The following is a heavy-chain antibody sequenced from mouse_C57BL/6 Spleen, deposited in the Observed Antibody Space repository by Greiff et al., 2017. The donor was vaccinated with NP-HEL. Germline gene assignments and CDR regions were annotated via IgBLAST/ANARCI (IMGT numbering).Heavy chain of an antibody. CDR3: ARDNYFRAMDY. Sequence: EVQGVESGGGLVKPGGSLKLSCAASGFTFSSYAMSWVRQTPEKRLEWVATISDGGSYTYYPDNVKGRFTISRDNAKNNLYLQMSHLKSEDTAMYYCARDNYFRAMDYWGQGTSVTVSS. V-gene: IGHV5-4*01. D-gene: IGHD2-1*01. CDR1: GFTFSSYA. J-gene: IGHJ4*01. CDR2: ISDGGSYT.